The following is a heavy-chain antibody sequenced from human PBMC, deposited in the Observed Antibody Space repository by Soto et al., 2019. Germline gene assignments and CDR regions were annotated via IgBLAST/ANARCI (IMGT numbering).Heavy chain of an antibody. D-gene: IGHD3-10*01. CDR2: TNGNLGTG. J-gene: IGHJ4*02. Sequence: QVQLVQSGAEVKRPGSSVKVSCKASGGTFSSYPISWVRQAPGQGLEWMGGTNGNLGTGNYAQKFRGRLTINPDITTTTAYMELRSLTSEDTAVYYCARRDSHGFFRYFDNWGQGTLVTVSS. CDR1: GGTFSSYP. CDR3: ARRDSHGFFRYFDN. V-gene: IGHV1-69*06.